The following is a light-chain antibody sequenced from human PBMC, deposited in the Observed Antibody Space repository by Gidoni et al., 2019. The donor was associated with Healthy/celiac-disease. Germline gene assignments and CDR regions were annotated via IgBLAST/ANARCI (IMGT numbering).Light chain of an antibody. Sequence: DIQMTQSPSTLSASVGDRVTITCRASQSIRSWLAWYQQKPGKAPKLLIYKASSLESGVPSRFSGSGSGTEFTLTISSLQPDDFATYYCQQYNSYSGTFGQXTKVEIK. CDR3: QQYNSYSGT. V-gene: IGKV1-5*03. J-gene: IGKJ1*01. CDR1: QSIRSW. CDR2: KAS.